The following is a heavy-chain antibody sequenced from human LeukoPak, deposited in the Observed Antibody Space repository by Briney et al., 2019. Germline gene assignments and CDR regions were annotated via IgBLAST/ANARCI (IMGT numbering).Heavy chain of an antibody. CDR3: ARALEQLLLLFDY. V-gene: IGHV3-23*01. CDR2: ISGSGGST. J-gene: IGHJ4*02. D-gene: IGHD1-26*01. CDR1: GFTFSSYA. Sequence: PPGGSLRLSCAASGFTFSSYAMSWVRQAPGKGLEWVSAISGSGGSTYYADSVRGRFTISRDNSKNTLYLQMNSLRAEDTAVYYCARALEQLLLLFDYWGQGTLVTVSS.